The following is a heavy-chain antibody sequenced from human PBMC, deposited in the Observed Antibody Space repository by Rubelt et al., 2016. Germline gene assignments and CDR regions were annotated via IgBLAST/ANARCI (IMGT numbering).Heavy chain of an antibody. CDR2: ISAYNGNT. V-gene: IGHV1-18*01. CDR3: ARDDSPYYYDSSGYYDY. D-gene: IGHD3-22*01. CDR1: GYTFTSYG. Sequence: QVKLVQSGAEVKKPGASVKVSCKASGYTFTSYGSSWVRQAPGQGLEWMGWISAYNGNTNYAQKLQGRVTMTTDTSTSTAYMELRSLRSDDTAVYYCARDDSPYYYDSSGYYDYWGQGTLVTVSS. J-gene: IGHJ4*02.